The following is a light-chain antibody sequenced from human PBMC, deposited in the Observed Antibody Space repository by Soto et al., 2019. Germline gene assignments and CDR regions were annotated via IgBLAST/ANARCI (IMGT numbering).Light chain of an antibody. Sequence: QSVLTQPPSVSGAPGQRVTISSTGSSSNIGAGYDVHWYQQLPGTAPKLLIYGNSNRPSGVPDRFSGSKSGTSASLAITGLQAEDEPDYYCQSYDSSLSGYVVFGGGTKLTVL. CDR3: QSYDSSLSGYVV. CDR2: GNS. V-gene: IGLV1-40*01. J-gene: IGLJ2*01. CDR1: SSNIGAGYD.